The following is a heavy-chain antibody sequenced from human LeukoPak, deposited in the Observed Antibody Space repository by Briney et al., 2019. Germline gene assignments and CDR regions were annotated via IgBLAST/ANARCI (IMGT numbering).Heavy chain of an antibody. J-gene: IGHJ6*02. D-gene: IGHD5-18*01. CDR3: ASVDTAMGPQYYYGMDV. CDR2: IYYSGST. Sequence: SETLSLTCTVSGGSISSYYWSWIRQPPGKGLEWIGYIYYSGSTNYNPSLKSRGTISVDTSKNQFSLKLSSVTAADTAVYYCASVDTAMGPQYYYGMDVWGQGTTVTVSS. CDR1: GGSISSYY. V-gene: IGHV4-59*08.